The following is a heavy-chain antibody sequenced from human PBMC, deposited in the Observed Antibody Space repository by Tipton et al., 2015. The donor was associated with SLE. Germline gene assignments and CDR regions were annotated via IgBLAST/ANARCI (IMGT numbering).Heavy chain of an antibody. J-gene: IGHJ5*02. CDR2: INHSGGT. V-gene: IGHV4-34*01. D-gene: IGHD4-23*01. Sequence: TLSLTCTVSGGSIRSDYYYWTWIRQPPGKGLEWIGEINHSGGTNYNPSLKSRVTISMDTSKNQLSLKLSSVTAADTAVYYCARGGRGDGGNPLDPWGQGTLVTVSS. CDR1: GGSIRSDYYY. CDR3: ARGGRGDGGNPLDP.